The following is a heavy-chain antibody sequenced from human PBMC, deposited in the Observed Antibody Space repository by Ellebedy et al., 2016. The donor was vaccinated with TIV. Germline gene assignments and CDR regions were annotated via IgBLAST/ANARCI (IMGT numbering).Heavy chain of an antibody. D-gene: IGHD2-15*01. J-gene: IGHJ4*02. Sequence: GESLKISCAASGFTFSSYAMSWVRQAPGKGLEWVSSIFKSGTTTYYADSVKGRFTISRDNSKNTLSLQMNSLRAEDTAVYYCAKLARVHPWYFDYWGQGTLATVSS. CDR3: AKLARVHPWYFDY. CDR2: IFKSGTTT. V-gene: IGHV3-23*05. CDR1: GFTFSSYA.